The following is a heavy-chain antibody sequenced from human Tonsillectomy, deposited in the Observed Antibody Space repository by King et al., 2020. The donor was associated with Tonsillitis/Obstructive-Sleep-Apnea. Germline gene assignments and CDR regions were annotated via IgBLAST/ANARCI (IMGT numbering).Heavy chain of an antibody. CDR3: ARLREVIGDSPGMDV. CDR1: GYSFTSYW. V-gene: IGHV5-10-1*01. CDR2: INPSDSYT. D-gene: IGHD2-21*01. J-gene: IGHJ6*02. Sequence: QLVQSGAEVKKPGESLRISCKGSGYSFTSYWINWVRQMPGKGLEWMGRINPSDSYTNYSPSFQVHVTISADKSISTAYLQWSSLKASDTAMYYCARLREVIGDSPGMDVWGQGTTVTVSS.